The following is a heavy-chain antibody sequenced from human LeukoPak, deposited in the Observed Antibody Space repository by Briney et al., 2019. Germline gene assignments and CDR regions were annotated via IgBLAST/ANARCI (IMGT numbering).Heavy chain of an antibody. Sequence: GGSLRLSCAASGFTFNSYTMNWVRQAPGKGLEWVSYISSYSTSIYYADSVKGRFTISRDNAKNSLYLQMNSLRDEDTAVYYCAKIMSREYYFDYWGQGTLVTVSS. V-gene: IGHV3-48*02. D-gene: IGHD3-16*01. CDR1: GFTFNSYT. J-gene: IGHJ4*02. CDR2: ISSYSTSI. CDR3: AKIMSREYYFDY.